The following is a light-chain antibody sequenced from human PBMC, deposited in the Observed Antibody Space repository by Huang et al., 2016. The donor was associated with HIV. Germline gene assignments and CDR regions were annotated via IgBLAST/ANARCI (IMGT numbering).Light chain of an antibody. Sequence: DIQMTQSPSTLSAFVGARLTTTCRASQNISSWLAWYQQKPGKAPRLLIYKISSLESGVPSRFSGSGSGTEFTLTISSLQPDDIGTYYCQYGETFGQGSKVEVK. V-gene: IGKV1-5*03. CDR3: QYGET. CDR2: KIS. CDR1: QNISSW. J-gene: IGKJ1*01.